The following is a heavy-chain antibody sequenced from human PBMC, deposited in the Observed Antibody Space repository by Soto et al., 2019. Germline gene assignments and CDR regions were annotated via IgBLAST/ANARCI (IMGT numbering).Heavy chain of an antibody. D-gene: IGHD3-16*01. V-gene: IGHV4-30-2*01. CDR1: GGSISSGGYS. Sequence: QLQLQESGSGLVKPSQTLSLTCAVSGGSISSGGYSWSWIRQPPGKGLEWIGYIYHSGSTYYNPPLKSRVTISAARSKNQFSLKLSSVTAADTAVYYCARGPPHVWGQGTLVTVSS. CDR3: ARGPPHV. J-gene: IGHJ4*02. CDR2: IYHSGST.